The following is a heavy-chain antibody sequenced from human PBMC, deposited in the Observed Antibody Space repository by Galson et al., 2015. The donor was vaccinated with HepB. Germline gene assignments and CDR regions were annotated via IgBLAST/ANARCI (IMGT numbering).Heavy chain of an antibody. V-gene: IGHV4-31*03. D-gene: IGHD3-22*01. CDR1: GGSISSGGYY. Sequence: TLSLTCTVSGGSISSGGYYWSWIRQHPGKGLEWIGYIYYSGSTYYNPSLKSRVTISVDTSKNRFSLKLSSVTAADTAVYYCARSYYYDSSGYYNYFDYWGQGTLVTVSS. CDR3: ARSYYYDSSGYYNYFDY. J-gene: IGHJ4*02. CDR2: IYYSGST.